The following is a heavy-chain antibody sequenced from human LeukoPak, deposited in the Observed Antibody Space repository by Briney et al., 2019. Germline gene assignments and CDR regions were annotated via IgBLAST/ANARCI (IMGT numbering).Heavy chain of an antibody. V-gene: IGHV3-7*02. CDR3: ATAEWYKFDY. CDR1: GFTFSDYY. CDR2: INQDGSEK. D-gene: IGHD1-1*01. Sequence: GGSLRLSCAASGFTFSDYYMSWIRQAPGKGLEWVANINQDGSEKYYVDSVKGRFTISRDNAKNSLYLQMNSLRAEDTAVYYCATAEWYKFDYWGQGTLVTVSS. J-gene: IGHJ4*02.